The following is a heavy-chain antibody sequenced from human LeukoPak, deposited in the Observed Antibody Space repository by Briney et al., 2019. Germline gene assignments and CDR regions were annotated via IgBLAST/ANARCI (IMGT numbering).Heavy chain of an antibody. Sequence: GGSLRLSCAASGFTFDDYAMHWVRQAPGKGLEWVSGISWNSGSIGYADSVKGRFTISRDNAKNSLYLQMNSLRAEDMALYYCAKGPRGLIGAFDIWGQGTMVTVSS. V-gene: IGHV3-9*03. CDR1: GFTFDDYA. J-gene: IGHJ3*02. D-gene: IGHD5-12*01. CDR2: ISWNSGSI. CDR3: AKGPRGLIGAFDI.